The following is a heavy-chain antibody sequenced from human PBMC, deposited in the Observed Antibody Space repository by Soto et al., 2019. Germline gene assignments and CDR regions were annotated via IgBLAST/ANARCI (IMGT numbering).Heavy chain of an antibody. Sequence: SQTLSLTCAISGDSVSSNSAAWNVIRQSPSRGLEWLGRTYYRSKWYNDYAVSVKSRITINPDTSKNQFSLQLNSVTPEDTAVYYCARVGIAVADSYYYGMDVWGQGTTVTVSS. CDR3: ARVGIAVADSYYYGMDV. CDR2: TYYRSKWYN. CDR1: GDSVSSNSAA. J-gene: IGHJ6*02. V-gene: IGHV6-1*01. D-gene: IGHD6-19*01.